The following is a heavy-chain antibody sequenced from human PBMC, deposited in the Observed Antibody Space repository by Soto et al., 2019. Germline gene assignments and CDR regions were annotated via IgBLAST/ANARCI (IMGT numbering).Heavy chain of an antibody. V-gene: IGHV4-59*08. CDR3: AATFWSGYYHNWFDP. Sequence: SETLSLTCTVSGGSISSYYWSWIRQPPGKGLEWIGYIYYSGSTNYNPSLKSRVTISVDTSKNQFSLKLSSVTAADTAVYYCAATFWSGYYHNWFDPWGQRTLVTVSS. J-gene: IGHJ5*02. CDR1: GGSISSYY. CDR2: IYYSGST. D-gene: IGHD3-3*01.